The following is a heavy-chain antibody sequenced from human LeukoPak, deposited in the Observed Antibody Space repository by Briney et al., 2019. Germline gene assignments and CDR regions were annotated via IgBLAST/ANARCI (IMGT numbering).Heavy chain of an antibody. CDR2: MCHDGTRE. Sequence: GGSLRLSCAVPGFILRTHGMHWVSQAPGKGLEWVAGMCHDGTREDYEDSVKGRFTISRDMSKNTLNLQMNSLKVEDTAMFYCARDLSYGSLDFGGQGTLVTVSS. V-gene: IGHV3-33*01. CDR3: ARDLSYGSLDF. J-gene: IGHJ4*02. D-gene: IGHD1-26*01. CDR1: GFILRTHG.